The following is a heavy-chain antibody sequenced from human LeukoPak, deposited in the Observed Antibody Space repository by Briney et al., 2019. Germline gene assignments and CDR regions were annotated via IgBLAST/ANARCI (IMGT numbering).Heavy chain of an antibody. CDR1: GFTFSSYA. CDR2: ITASGGNT. CDR3: AKGNGYSYGRYYFDY. V-gene: IGHV3-23*01. D-gene: IGHD5-18*01. J-gene: IGHJ4*02. Sequence: GGSLRLSCAASGFTFSSYAMGWVRQAPGKGLEWVSAITASGGNTYYADSVEGRFTISRDNSKNTLYLQVNSLRAEDTAVYYCAKGNGYSYGRYYFDYWGQGTLVTVSS.